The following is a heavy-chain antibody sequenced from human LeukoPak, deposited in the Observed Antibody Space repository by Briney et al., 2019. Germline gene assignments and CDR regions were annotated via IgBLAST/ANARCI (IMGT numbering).Heavy chain of an antibody. D-gene: IGHD2-8*01. CDR1: GYTFTSYD. CDR2: MNPNSGNT. V-gene: IGHV1-8*01. J-gene: IGHJ6*03. CDR3: AIWCMVPTCLGYYYYMDV. Sequence: ASVKVSCKASGYTFTSYDINWVRQATGQGLEWMGWMNPNSGNTGCAQKFQGRVTMTRNTSISTAYMELSSLRSEDTAVYYCAIWCMVPTCLGYYYYMDVWGKGTTVTVPS.